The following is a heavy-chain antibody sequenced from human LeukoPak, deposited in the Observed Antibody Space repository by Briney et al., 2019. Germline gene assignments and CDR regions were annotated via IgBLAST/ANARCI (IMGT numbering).Heavy chain of an antibody. CDR2: INPSGGST. CDR3: ARDEYSSSSYYYYGMDV. J-gene: IGHJ6*02. Sequence: ASVKVSCKASGYTFTSYYMHWVRQAPGQGLEWMGIINPSGGSTSYAQKFQGRGTMTRDTSTSTVYMELSSLRSEDTAVYYCARDEYSSSSYYYYGMDVWGQGTTVTVSS. V-gene: IGHV1-46*01. D-gene: IGHD6-6*01. CDR1: GYTFTSYY.